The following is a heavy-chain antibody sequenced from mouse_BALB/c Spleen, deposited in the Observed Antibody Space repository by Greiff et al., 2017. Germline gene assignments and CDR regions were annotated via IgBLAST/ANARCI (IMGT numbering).Heavy chain of an antibody. V-gene: IGHV1S137*01. CDR2: ISTYYGDA. Sequence: VQLKQSGAELVRPGVSVKISCKGSGYTFTDYAMHWVKQSHAKSLEWIGVISTYYGDASYNQKFKGKATMTVDKSSSTAYMELARLTSEDSAIYYCARGGGNYAWFAYWGQGTLVTVSA. CDR1: GYTFTDYA. J-gene: IGHJ3*01. D-gene: IGHD2-1*01. CDR3: ARGGGNYAWFAY.